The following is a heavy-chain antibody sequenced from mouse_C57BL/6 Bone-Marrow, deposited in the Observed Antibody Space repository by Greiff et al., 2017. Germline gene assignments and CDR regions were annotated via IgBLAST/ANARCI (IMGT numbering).Heavy chain of an antibody. CDR1: GFTFSSYG. J-gene: IGHJ3*01. V-gene: IGHV5-6*02. CDR3: ARRDCGWFAY. Sequence: EVMLVESGGDLVKPGGSLKLSCAASGFTFSSYGMSWVRQTPDKRLEWVATISSGGSYTYYPDSVKGRFTISRDNAKNTLYMQMSSLKSEDTAMYYCARRDCGWFAYWGQGNLVTVSA. CDR2: ISSGGSYT.